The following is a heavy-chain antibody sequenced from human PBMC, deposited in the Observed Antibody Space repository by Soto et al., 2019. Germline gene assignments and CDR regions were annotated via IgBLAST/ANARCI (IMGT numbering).Heavy chain of an antibody. V-gene: IGHV3-64D*08. CDR3: VKAKGRKQQPPFDY. Sequence: PGGSLRLSCSASGFTFSSYAMHWVRQAPGKGLEYVSAISSNGGSTYYADSVKGRFTISRDNSKNTLYLQMSSLRAEDTAVYYCVKAKGRKQQPPFDYWGQGTLVTVS. J-gene: IGHJ4*02. CDR2: ISSNGGST. D-gene: IGHD6-13*01. CDR1: GFTFSSYA.